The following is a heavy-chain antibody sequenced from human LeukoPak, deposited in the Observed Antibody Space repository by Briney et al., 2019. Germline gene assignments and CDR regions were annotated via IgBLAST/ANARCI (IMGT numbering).Heavy chain of an antibody. V-gene: IGHV4-4*07. CDR1: GGSISSYY. Sequence: PSETLSLTCAGSGGSISSYYWSWIRQPAGKGVKWIGRIYTSGSTNYNPSLKSRVTMSVDTSKNQFSLKLSSVTAADTAVYYCARGYDFWSGPDYWGQGTLVTVSS. CDR2: IYTSGST. D-gene: IGHD3-3*01. CDR3: ARGYDFWSGPDY. J-gene: IGHJ4*02.